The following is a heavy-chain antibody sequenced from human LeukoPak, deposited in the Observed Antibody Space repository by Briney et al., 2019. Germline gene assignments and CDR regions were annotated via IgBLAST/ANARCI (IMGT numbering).Heavy chain of an antibody. J-gene: IGHJ6*03. CDR2: ISAYNGNT. V-gene: IGHV1-18*01. D-gene: IGHD3-3*01. CDR3: ARVLDSYYYYYMDV. CDR1: GYTFTSYG. Sequence: ASVKVSCKASGYTFTSYGISWVRQAPGQGLEWMGWISAYNGNTNCAQKLQGRVTMTTDTSTSTAYMELRSLRSDDTAVYYCARVLDSYYYYYMDVWGKGTTVTVSS.